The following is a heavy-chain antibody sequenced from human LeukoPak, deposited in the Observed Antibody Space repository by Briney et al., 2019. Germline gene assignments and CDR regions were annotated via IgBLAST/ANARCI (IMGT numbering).Heavy chain of an antibody. CDR2: INHSGST. J-gene: IGHJ4*02. CDR1: GGSFSGYY. CDR3: ARATVDSSGYYYVFHFDY. V-gene: IGHV4-34*01. Sequence: PSETLSLTCAVYGGSFSGYYWSWIRQPPGKGLVWIGEINHSGSTNYNPSLKSRVTMSVDTSKNQFSLKLSSVTAADTAVYYCARATVDSSGYYYVFHFDYWGQGTLVTVSS. D-gene: IGHD3-22*01.